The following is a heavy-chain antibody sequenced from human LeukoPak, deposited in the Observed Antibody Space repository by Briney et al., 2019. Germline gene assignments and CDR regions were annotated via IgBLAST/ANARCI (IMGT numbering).Heavy chain of an antibody. CDR2: INPSGGST. D-gene: IGHD6-13*01. Sequence: GASVKVSCKASGYTFTSYYMHWVRQAPGQGLEWMGIINPSGGSTSYAQKFQGRVTMTTDTSTSTAYMELRSLRSDDTAVYYCARRSAAGTFDYWGQGTLVTVSS. J-gene: IGHJ4*02. V-gene: IGHV1-46*01. CDR3: ARRSAAGTFDY. CDR1: GYTFTSYY.